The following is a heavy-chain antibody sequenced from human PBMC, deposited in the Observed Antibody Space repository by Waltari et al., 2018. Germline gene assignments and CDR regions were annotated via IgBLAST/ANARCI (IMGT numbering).Heavy chain of an antibody. D-gene: IGHD2-8*01. Sequence: QVQLVQSGAEVKKPGSSVKVSCKASGGTFSSYAISWVRQAPGQGLEWMGGIIPIVGTANYAQKFQGRVTITADKAASTAYMELSSLRSEDTAVYYCARGGSDGQRYYYMDVWGKGTTVTVSS. CDR3: ARGGSDGQRYYYMDV. CDR2: IIPIVGTA. V-gene: IGHV1-69*14. J-gene: IGHJ6*03. CDR1: GGTFSSYA.